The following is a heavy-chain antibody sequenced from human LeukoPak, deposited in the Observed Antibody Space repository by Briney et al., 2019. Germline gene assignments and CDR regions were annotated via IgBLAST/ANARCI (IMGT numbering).Heavy chain of an antibody. V-gene: IGHV4-59*08. CDR2: INYGGNT. J-gene: IGHJ3*02. D-gene: IGHD4-17*01. CDR1: GVSISSYY. CDR3: ARLRFKLVTTPGFDI. Sequence: SETLSLTCAVSGVSISSYYWSWIRQPPGKGLEWIGYINYGGNTNYNPSLKSRVTISGDTSKNQFSLRLNSVTAADTAVYYCARLRFKLVTTPGFDIWGQGTMVTVSS.